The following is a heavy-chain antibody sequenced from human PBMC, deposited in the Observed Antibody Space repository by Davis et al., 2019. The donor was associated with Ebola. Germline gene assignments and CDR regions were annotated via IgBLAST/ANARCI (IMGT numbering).Heavy chain of an antibody. J-gene: IGHJ5*02. CDR3: ARAQFPTTSDL. CDR2: ISAYNGNT. Sequence: ASVTVSCKASGYTFTSYGISWVRQAPGHGLEWMGWISAYNGNTNYAQKLQGRVTMTTDTSTSTAYMELRSLRSDDTAVYYCARAQFPTTSDLWGQGTLVTVSS. V-gene: IGHV1-18*04. D-gene: IGHD1-1*01. CDR1: GYTFTSYG.